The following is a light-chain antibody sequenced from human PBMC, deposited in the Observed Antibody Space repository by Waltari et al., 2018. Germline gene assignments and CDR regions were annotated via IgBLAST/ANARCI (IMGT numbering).Light chain of an antibody. J-gene: IGLJ1*01. CDR3: GSYAGRYTFV. Sequence: HHPPGRAPKVMIYDVDKRPSGVPDRFSGSQSGKTASLTISGLQAEDEGDYYCGSYAGRYTFVFGSGTKVTVL. CDR2: DVD. V-gene: IGLV2-11*01.